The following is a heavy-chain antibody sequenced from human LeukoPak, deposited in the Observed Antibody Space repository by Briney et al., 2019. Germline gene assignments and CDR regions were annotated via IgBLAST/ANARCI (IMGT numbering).Heavy chain of an antibody. CDR3: ATVARSYYYDSSGYYPYYFDY. CDR1: GYTLTELS. J-gene: IGHJ4*02. D-gene: IGHD3-22*01. CDR2: FDPEDGET. Sequence: AASVKVSCKVSGYTLTELSMHWVRQAPGKGLEWMGGFDPEDGETIYAQKFQGRVTMTEDTSTDTAYMELSSLRSEDTAVYYCATVARSYYYDSSGYYPYYFDYWGQGTLVTVSS. V-gene: IGHV1-24*01.